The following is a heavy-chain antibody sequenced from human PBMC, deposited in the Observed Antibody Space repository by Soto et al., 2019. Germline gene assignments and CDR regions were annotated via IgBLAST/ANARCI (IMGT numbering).Heavy chain of an antibody. J-gene: IGHJ4*02. CDR3: ARDGGRHSGGIDY. Sequence: QVQLVQSGAEVKKPGSSVKVSCKASGCTFSSYSINWVRQAPGQGLEWIGEIIPIFGTANYAQKFQGRVTITADESTSTAYMELSSLRSEDTAVYYCARDGGRHSGGIDYWGQGTLVTVSS. D-gene: IGHD1-26*01. CDR1: GCTFSSYS. CDR2: IIPIFGTA. V-gene: IGHV1-69*01.